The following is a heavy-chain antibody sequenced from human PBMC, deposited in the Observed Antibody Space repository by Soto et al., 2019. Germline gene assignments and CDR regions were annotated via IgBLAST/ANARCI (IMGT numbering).Heavy chain of an antibody. CDR1: GGSISSYY. CDR2: ISYSGTT. J-gene: IGHJ4*02. D-gene: IGHD4-17*01. Sequence: QVQLQESGPGLVKPSETLSLTCTVSGGSISSYYWSWIRQPPGKGLEWIAYISYSGTTNYNPSLKSRVPISVDSSKNQFSLKLSSVTAADTAVYYCARHTFYGGLDYWGQGTLVTVSS. V-gene: IGHV4-59*08. CDR3: ARHTFYGGLDY.